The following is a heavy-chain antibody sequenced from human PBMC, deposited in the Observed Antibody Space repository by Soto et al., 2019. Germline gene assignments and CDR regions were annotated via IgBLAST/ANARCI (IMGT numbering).Heavy chain of an antibody. J-gene: IGHJ3*02. Sequence: ASVKVSCKASGYTFTSYAMHWVRQAPGQRLEWMGWINAGNGNTKYSQKFQGRVTITRDTSASTAYMELSSLRSEDTAVYYCARGPRITMIVVVINDAFDIWGQGTMVTVSS. CDR1: GYTFTSYA. CDR3: ARGPRITMIVVVINDAFDI. CDR2: INAGNGNT. V-gene: IGHV1-3*01. D-gene: IGHD3-22*01.